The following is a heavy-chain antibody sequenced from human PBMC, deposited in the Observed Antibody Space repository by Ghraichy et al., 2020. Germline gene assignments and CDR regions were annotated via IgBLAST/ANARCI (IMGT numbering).Heavy chain of an antibody. D-gene: IGHD1-14*01. CDR2: IIPFRAIV. V-gene: IGHV1-69*02. Sequence: SVKVSCKASGGTFGTYTITWVRQAPGQGLEWMGRIIPFRAIVNYAQKFQDRVTITADTSTNTAYMELSSLRVEDTAVYYCARGPWEGTYYFDFWSQGTLVAVSS. CDR3: ARGPWEGTYYFDF. CDR1: GGTFGTYT. J-gene: IGHJ4*02.